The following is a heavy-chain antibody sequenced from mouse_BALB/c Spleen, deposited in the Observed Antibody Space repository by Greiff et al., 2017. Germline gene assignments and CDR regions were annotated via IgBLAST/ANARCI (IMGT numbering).Heavy chain of an antibody. J-gene: IGHJ3*01. V-gene: IGHV1-14*01. CDR2: INPYNDGT. Sequence: VQLQQSGPELVKPGASVKMSCKASGYTFTSYVMHWVKQKPGQGLEWIGYINPYNDGTKYNEKFKGKATLTSDKSSSTAYMELSSLTSEDSAVYYCARGRDYYGSSPFAYWGQGTLVTVSA. CDR3: ARGRDYYGSSPFAY. D-gene: IGHD1-1*01. CDR1: GYTFTSYV.